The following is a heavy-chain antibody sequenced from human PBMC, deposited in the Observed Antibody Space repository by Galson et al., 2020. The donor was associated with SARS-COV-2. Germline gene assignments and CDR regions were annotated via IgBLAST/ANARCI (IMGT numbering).Heavy chain of an antibody. CDR1: GYTFTGYY. V-gene: IGHV1-2*02. CDR2: INPNSGGT. D-gene: IGHD2-15*01. J-gene: IGHJ6*02. CDR3: ARGIVVVVAATGQGYYYYGMDV. Sequence: ASVKVSCKASGYTFTGYYMHWVRQAPGQGLEWMGWINPNSGGTNYAQKFQGRVTMTRDTSISTAYMELSRLRSDDTAMYYCARGIVVVVAATGQGYYYYGMDVWGQGTTVTVSS.